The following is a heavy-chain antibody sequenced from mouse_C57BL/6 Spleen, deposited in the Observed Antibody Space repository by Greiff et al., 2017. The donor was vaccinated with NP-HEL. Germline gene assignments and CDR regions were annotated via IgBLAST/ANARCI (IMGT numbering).Heavy chain of an antibody. CDR1: GYTFTSYW. CDR2: IDPSDSYT. J-gene: IGHJ3*01. Sequence: VQLQQSGAELVMPGASVKLSCKASGYTFTSYWMHWVKQRPGQGLEWIGEIDPSDSYTNYNQKFKGKSTLTVDKSSSTAYMQLSSLTSEDSAVYYCARGRETDWFAYWGQGTLVTVSA. CDR3: ARGRETDWFAY. V-gene: IGHV1-69*01.